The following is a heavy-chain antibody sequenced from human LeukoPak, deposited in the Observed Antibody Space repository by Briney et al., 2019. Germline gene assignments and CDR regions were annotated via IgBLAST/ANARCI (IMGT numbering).Heavy chain of an antibody. CDR1: AFTFSSNG. J-gene: IGHJ4*02. Sequence: GSLRLSCADSAFTFSSNGMHWVRPAPGKGLEWVADISYVGSNKYYADSVKGPFTISRDTSTNTLYLQMNILGAEDTVVYYGGSSASCYITWVCHHGGQGTRVTVS. D-gene: IGHD2-2*02. CDR3: GSSASCYITWVCHH. CDR2: ISYVGSNK. V-gene: IGHV3-30*03.